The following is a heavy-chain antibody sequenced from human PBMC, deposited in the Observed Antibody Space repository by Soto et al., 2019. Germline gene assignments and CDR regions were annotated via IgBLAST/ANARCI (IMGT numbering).Heavy chain of an antibody. CDR3: ARGSCGCYVFDY. J-gene: IGHJ4*02. CDR2: IKQDGSEK. Sequence: ESGGGVVQPGGSLRLSCAASGFTFSSYWMNWVRQAPGKGLEWVANIKQDGSEKNYVDSVKGRFTMSRDNAKNSLYLEMNILRAEHTAVYDCARGSCGCYVFDYWGQGTLVTVSS. V-gene: IGHV3-7*01. CDR1: GFTFSSYW. D-gene: IGHD6-19*01.